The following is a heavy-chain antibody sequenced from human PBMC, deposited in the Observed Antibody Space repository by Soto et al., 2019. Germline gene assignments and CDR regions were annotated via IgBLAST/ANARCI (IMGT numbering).Heavy chain of an antibody. CDR2: IYYSGST. V-gene: IGHV4-30-4*01. CDR1: GGSISSGDYY. CDR3: ARDAREFGPPYYYGMDV. J-gene: IGHJ6*02. Sequence: PSETLSLTCTVSGGSISSGDYYWSWIRQPPGKGLEWIGYIYYSGSTYYNPSLKSRVTISVDTSKNQFSLKLSSVTAADTAVYYCARDAREFGPPYYYGMDVWGQGTTVTVSS. D-gene: IGHD6-6*01.